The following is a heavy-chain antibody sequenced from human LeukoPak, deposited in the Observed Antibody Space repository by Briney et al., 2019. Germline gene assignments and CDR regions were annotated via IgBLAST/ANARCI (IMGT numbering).Heavy chain of an antibody. J-gene: IGHJ4*02. CDR3: ARHFAYSSSSYFDY. D-gene: IGHD6-6*01. Sequence: PSETLSLTCSVSGGSVSSYYWSWIRQPPGKGLEWIGYVYYTGSTNYNPSLKSRVTMFEDKSKNQFSLRLYSVTVAGTAVYYCARHFAYSSSSYFDYWGQGSLVTVSS. V-gene: IGHV4-59*08. CDR2: VYYTGST. CDR1: GGSVSSYY.